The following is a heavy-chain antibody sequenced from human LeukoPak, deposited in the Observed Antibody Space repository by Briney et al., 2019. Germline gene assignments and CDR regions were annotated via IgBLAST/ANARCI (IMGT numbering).Heavy chain of an antibody. CDR3: AKDYLTMVPDY. CDR2: ISYDGSNK. D-gene: IGHD3-10*01. J-gene: IGHJ4*02. V-gene: IGHV3-30*18. CDR1: GFTFSSYG. Sequence: GGSLRLSCAASGFTFSSYGMHWVRQAPGKGLEWVAVISYDGSNKYYADSVKGRFTISRDNSKNALYLQMNSLRAEDTAVYYCAKDYLTMVPDYWGQGTLVTVSS.